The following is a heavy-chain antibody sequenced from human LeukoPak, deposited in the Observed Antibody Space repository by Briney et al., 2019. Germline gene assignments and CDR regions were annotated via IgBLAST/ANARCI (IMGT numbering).Heavy chain of an antibody. CDR2: IGGSGGST. J-gene: IGHJ6*02. V-gene: IGHV3-23*01. CDR3: AKDRVRGNYYDFWSGPDYYYYGMDV. Sequence: ETLSLTCTISGGSISGTYYYWGWVRQAPGKGLEWVSAIGGSGGSTYYADSVKGRFTISRDNSKNTLYLQMNSLRAEDTAVYYCAKDRVRGNYYDFWSGPDYYYYGMDVWGQGTTVTVSS. CDR1: GGSISGTYYY. D-gene: IGHD3-3*01.